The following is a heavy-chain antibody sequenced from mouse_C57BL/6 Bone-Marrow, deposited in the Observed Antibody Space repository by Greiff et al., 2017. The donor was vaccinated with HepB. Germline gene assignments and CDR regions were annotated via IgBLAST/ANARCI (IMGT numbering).Heavy chain of an antibody. CDR1: GFTFSDYG. CDR2: ISSGSSTI. Sequence: EVKLVESGGGLVKPGGSLKLSCAASGFTFSDYGMHWVRQAPEKGLEWVAYISSGSSTIYYADTVKGRVSISRDNAKNTRFLQMTSLGSEDTAMYYCARHGMDYWGQGTSVTVSS. V-gene: IGHV5-17*01. CDR3: ARHGMDY. J-gene: IGHJ4*01.